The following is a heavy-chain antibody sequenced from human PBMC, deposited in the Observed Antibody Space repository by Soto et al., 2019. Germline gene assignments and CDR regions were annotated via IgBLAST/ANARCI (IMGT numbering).Heavy chain of an antibody. CDR1: GFNFSNHA. D-gene: IGHD5-18*01. CDR3: AKDLGIITSMYYFGS. CDR2: ISGSGGTT. J-gene: IGHJ4*02. V-gene: IGHV3-23*01. Sequence: GGSLRLSCTASGFNFSNHAMSWVRQAPGKGLEWVPVISGSGGTTYYADSVKGRFTISRDNSKNTLYLQMNSLRAEDTAIYYCAKDLGIITSMYYFGSWGLGTLVTVSS.